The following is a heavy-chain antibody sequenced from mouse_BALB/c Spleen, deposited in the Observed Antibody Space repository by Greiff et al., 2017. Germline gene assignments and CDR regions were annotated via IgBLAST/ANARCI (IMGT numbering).Heavy chain of an antibody. V-gene: IGHV2-6-7*01. J-gene: IGHJ2*01. CDR1: GFSLTGYG. CDR2: IWGDGST. D-gene: IGHD1-1*01. Sequence: VQGVESGPGLVAPSQSLSITCTVSGFSLTGYGVNWVRQPPGKGLEWLGMIWGDGSTDYNSALKSRLSISKDNSKSQVFLKMNSLQTDDTARYYCAREVNYGSRGAFDYWGQGTTLTVSS. CDR3: AREVNYGSRGAFDY.